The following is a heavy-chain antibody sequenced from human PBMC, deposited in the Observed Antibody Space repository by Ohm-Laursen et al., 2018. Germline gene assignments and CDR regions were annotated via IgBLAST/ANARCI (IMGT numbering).Heavy chain of an antibody. D-gene: IGHD6-19*01. CDR2: INPNSGGT. J-gene: IGHJ4*02. Sequence: ASVKVSCKASGYTFTGYYMHWVRQAPGQGLEWMGWINPNSGGTNYAQKFQGRVTMTRDTSISTAYMELSRLRSDDTAVYYCARDPIAVAGTPPGYWGQGTLVTVSS. CDR1: GYTFTGYY. CDR3: ARDPIAVAGTPPGY. V-gene: IGHV1-2*02.